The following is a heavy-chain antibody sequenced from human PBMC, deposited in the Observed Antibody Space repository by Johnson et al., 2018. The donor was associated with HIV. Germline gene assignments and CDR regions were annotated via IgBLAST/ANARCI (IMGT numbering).Heavy chain of an antibody. Sequence: VQLVESGGGLVQPGGSLRLSCAASGFTVSSNYMSWVRQAPGKGLEWVAFIRYDGSNKYYAYSVKGRFTISRDNSKNTLYLQMNSLRAEDTAVYYCAKTEDAFDIWGQGTMVTVSS. J-gene: IGHJ3*02. CDR3: AKTEDAFDI. CDR2: IRYDGSNK. CDR1: GFTVSSNY. V-gene: IGHV3-30*02.